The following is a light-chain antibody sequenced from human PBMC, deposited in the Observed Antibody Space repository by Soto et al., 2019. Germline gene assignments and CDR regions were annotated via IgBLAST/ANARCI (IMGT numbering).Light chain of an antibody. CDR1: QSVSSNY. CDR2: AAS. V-gene: IGKV3-20*01. Sequence: EIVLTQSPGTLSLSLGERATLSCRASQSVSSNYFAWYQRKPGQPPRLLIYAASSRATGIPDRFSVSGSGTDFTLTISRLEPEDFALYYCQQYGPSPPYTFGQGTKLEIK. CDR3: QQYGPSPPYT. J-gene: IGKJ2*01.